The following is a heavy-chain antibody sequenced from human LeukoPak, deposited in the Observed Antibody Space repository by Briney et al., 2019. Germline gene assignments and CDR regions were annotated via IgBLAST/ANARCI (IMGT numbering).Heavy chain of an antibody. CDR1: GFTFSSYS. D-gene: IGHD1-20*01. J-gene: IGHJ4*02. Sequence: GGSLRLSCAASGFTFSSYSMNWVRQAPGKGLEWVSSISSSSYIYYADSVKGRFTISRDNAKNSLYLQMNSLRAEDTAVYYCARELRDNWNDYFDYWGQGTLVTVSS. CDR3: ARELRDNWNDYFDY. CDR2: ISSSSYI. V-gene: IGHV3-21*01.